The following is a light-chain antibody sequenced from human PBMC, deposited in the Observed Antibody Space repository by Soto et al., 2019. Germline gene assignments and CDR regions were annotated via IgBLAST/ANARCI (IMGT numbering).Light chain of an antibody. CDR2: AAS. CDR1: QSISSY. J-gene: IGKJ1*01. Sequence: DIQMTQSPSSLSASVGDIFTITFRASQSISSYLNWYQQKPGKAPKLLIYAASSLQSGVPSRFSGSGSGTDFTLTISSLQPEDFATYFCQQSYNTPWTFGQGTKVDI. CDR3: QQSYNTPWT. V-gene: IGKV1-39*01.